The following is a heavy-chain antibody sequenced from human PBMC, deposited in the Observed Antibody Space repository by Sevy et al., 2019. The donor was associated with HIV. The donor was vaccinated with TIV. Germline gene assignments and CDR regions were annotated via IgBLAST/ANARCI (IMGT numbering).Heavy chain of an antibody. V-gene: IGHV4-59*11. J-gene: IGHJ4*02. Sequence: SETLSLTCTVSGGSITSLYWNWIRQPPGKGLEWFANIYYNGHINYNPSLKNRVTLSLDKSKNQLYLRLNSVTAADTAMYYCAGENAWGRGYSWGQGTLVTVSS. CDR1: GGSITSLY. CDR2: IYYNGHI. CDR3: AGENAWGRGYS. D-gene: IGHD3-16*01.